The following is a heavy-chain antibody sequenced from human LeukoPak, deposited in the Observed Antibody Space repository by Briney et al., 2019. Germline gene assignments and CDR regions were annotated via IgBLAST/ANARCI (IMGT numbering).Heavy chain of an antibody. J-gene: IGHJ4*02. CDR1: GFTFSSYA. Sequence: GGSMRLSCAASGFTFSSYAMSWVRQAPGKGLEWVSAISGSGGSTYYADTVKGRFTISRDNAKNSLYLQMNSLRAEDRAVYYCARDEGNTGYYYWGQGALVTVSS. D-gene: IGHD3-9*01. CDR3: ARDEGNTGYYY. CDR2: ISGSGGST. V-gene: IGHV3-23*01.